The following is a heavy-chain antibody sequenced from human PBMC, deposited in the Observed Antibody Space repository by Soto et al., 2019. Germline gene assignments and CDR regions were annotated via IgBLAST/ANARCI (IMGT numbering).Heavy chain of an antibody. CDR3: ARDLRGGSNRVYYYYYGMDV. CDR2: IYYSGST. V-gene: IGHV4-30-4*01. CDR1: GGSISSGDYY. D-gene: IGHD2-15*01. J-gene: IGHJ6*02. Sequence: PSETLSLTCTVSGGSISSGDYYWSWIRQPPGKGLEWIGYIYYSGSTYYNPSLKSRVTISVDTSKNQFSLKLSSVTAADTAVYYCARDLRGGSNRVYYYYYGMDVWGQGTTVTVSS.